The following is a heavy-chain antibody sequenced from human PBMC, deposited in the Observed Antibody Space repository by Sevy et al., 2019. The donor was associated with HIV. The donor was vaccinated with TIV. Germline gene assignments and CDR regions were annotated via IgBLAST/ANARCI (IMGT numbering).Heavy chain of an antibody. D-gene: IGHD2-2*01. CDR2: MRFDGTIK. CDR1: GFTFSTYG. CDR3: AKVLHIVEVPAAIDYYYGMDV. Sequence: GGSLRLSCAASGFTFSTYGMYWVRQAPGRGLEWVAFMRFDGTIKYHRDSVKGRFSISRDNSKNTLYLQMNSLRVEDTAFYFCAKVLHIVEVPAAIDYYYGMDVWGQGTTVTVSS. V-gene: IGHV3-30*02. J-gene: IGHJ6*02.